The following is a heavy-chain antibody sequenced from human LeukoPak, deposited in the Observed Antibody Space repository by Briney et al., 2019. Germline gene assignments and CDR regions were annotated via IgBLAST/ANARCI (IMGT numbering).Heavy chain of an antibody. D-gene: IGHD3-10*01. CDR3: AKDRVGVWFEDAFDI. Sequence: ASVKVSCKASGHTFTNYYINWVRQAPGQGLEWLGWINPDNGVTIYAQKFQGRVTMTRDTSISTTYMELSSLRSDESAVYYCAKDRVGVWFEDAFDIWGQGTMVTVSS. CDR1: GHTFTNYY. J-gene: IGHJ3*02. V-gene: IGHV1-2*02. CDR2: INPDNGVT.